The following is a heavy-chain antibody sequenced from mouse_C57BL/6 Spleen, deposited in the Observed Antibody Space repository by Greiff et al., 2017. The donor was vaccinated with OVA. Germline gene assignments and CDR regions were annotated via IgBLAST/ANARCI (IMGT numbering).Heavy chain of an antibody. CDR3: ARAGVEGFAY. D-gene: IGHD1-1*01. CDR1: GYTFTDYN. Sequence: EVKLVESGPELVKPGASVKIPCKASGYTFTDYNMDWVKQSHGKSLEWIGDINPNNGGTIYNQKFKGKATLTVDKSSSTAYMELRSLTSEDTAVYYCARAGVEGFAYWGQGTLVTVSA. CDR2: INPNNGGT. V-gene: IGHV1-18*01. J-gene: IGHJ3*01.